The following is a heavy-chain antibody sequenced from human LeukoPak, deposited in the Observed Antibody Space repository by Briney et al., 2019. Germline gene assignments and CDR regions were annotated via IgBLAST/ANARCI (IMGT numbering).Heavy chain of an antibody. CDR3: ASNNWFGP. CDR2: IYHSGST. V-gene: IGHV4-38-2*02. Sequence: SETLSLTCTVSGYSISSGYYWGWIRQPPGKGLEWIGSIYHSGSTYYNPSLKSRVTISVDTSKNQFSLKLSSVTAADTAVYYCASNNWFGPWGQGTLVTVSS. CDR1: GYSISSGYY. J-gene: IGHJ5*02.